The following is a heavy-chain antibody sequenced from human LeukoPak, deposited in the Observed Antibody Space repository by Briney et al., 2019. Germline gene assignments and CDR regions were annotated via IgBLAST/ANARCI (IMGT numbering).Heavy chain of an antibody. CDR3: ARDGDCFDY. CDR2: INRSGST. CDR1: GGSFSGYY. Sequence: PSETLSLTCAVYGGSFSGYYWSWIRQPPGKGLEWSGEINRSGSTNYNPSLKSRVTISVDTSKNQFSLKLSSVTAADTAVYYCARDGDCFDYWGQGTLVTVSS. D-gene: IGHD4-17*01. J-gene: IGHJ4*02. V-gene: IGHV4-34*01.